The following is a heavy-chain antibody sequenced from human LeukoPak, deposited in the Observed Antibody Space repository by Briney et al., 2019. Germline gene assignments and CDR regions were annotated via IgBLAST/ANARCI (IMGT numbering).Heavy chain of an antibody. Sequence: LRLSCAASGFTFSDDYMTWVRQSPGKGLEWIGETHRSGDTKYNPSLNGRVTISIDNSNNRLSLNLRYVTAADTAMYYCATRDQSRTYLAPADCWGQGTRATVSS. CDR1: GFTFSDDY. J-gene: IGHJ4*02. CDR2: THRSGDT. D-gene: IGHD5-24*01. V-gene: IGHV4-34*08. CDR3: ATRDQSRTYLAPADC.